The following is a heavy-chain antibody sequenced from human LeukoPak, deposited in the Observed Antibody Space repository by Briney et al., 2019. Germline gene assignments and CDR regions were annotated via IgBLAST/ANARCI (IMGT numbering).Heavy chain of an antibody. CDR1: GGSISSYY. V-gene: IGHV4-34*01. J-gene: IGHJ6*02. Sequence: SETLSLTCTVSGGSISSYYWSWIRQSPEKGLEWIGEINHSGSTNYNPSLKSRVTISVDTSKNQFSLKLSSVTAADTAVYYCVGYYDSSGDHNPYYYYSGMDVWGQGTTVTVSS. CDR2: INHSGST. D-gene: IGHD3-22*01. CDR3: VGYYDSSGDHNPYYYYSGMDV.